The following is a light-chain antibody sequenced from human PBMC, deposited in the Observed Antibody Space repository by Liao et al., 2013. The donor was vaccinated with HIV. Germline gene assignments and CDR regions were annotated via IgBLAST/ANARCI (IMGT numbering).Light chain of an antibody. CDR3: QAWDSSTVV. CDR2: QDT. J-gene: IGLJ2*01. CDR1: RLGDKF. V-gene: IGLV3-1*01. Sequence: SYDLTQPPSVSVSPGQTASITCSGDRLGDKFVSWYQQKPGQSPVVVIYQDTKRPSGIPDRFSGSNSGNTATLTISGTQPMDEADYYCQAWDSSTVVFGGGTRLTVL.